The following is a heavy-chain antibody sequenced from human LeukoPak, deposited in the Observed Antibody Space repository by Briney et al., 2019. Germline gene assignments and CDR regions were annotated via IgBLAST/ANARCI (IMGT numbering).Heavy chain of an antibody. V-gene: IGHV3-9*01. CDR1: GFTFDDYA. D-gene: IGHD6-13*01. Sequence: GGSLTLSCAASGFTFDDYAMHWVRQAPGKGLEWVSGISWNSGSIGYADSVKGRFTISRDNAKNSLYLQMNSLRAEDTALYYCAKDIVAAAGTAFSSNWFDPWGQGTLVTVSS. CDR3: AKDIVAAAGTAFSSNWFDP. J-gene: IGHJ5*02. CDR2: ISWNSGSI.